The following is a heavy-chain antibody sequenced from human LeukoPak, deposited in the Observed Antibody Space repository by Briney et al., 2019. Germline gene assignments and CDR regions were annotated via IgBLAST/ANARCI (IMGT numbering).Heavy chain of an antibody. CDR2: IYPGDSDT. Sequence: GESLKISCKGSGYSFTSYWIGWVRQMPGKGLEWMGIIYPGDSDTRYSPSFQGQVTISADKSISTAYLQWSSLKASDTAMYYCARYGGIHDSIYDAFDIWGQGTMVTVSS. CDR3: ARYGGIHDSIYDAFDI. V-gene: IGHV5-51*01. D-gene: IGHD4-23*01. CDR1: GYSFTSYW. J-gene: IGHJ3*02.